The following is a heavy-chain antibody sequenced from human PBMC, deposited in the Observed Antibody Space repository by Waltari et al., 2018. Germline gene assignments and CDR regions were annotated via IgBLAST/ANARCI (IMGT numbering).Heavy chain of an antibody. J-gene: IGHJ4*02. CDR2: IDKTGSRT. CDR1: GFTFSKYE. Sequence: EVQLVESGGDLVQPGESLRLNCETSGFTFSKYELNWIRQAPGGGLEWIAYIDKTGSRTFYSDSVRGRFTISRDDAKSSVYLQMTNLRVDDSALYYCARGIVGATGWGQGTLVTVSS. D-gene: IGHD1-26*01. V-gene: IGHV3-48*03. CDR3: ARGIVGATG.